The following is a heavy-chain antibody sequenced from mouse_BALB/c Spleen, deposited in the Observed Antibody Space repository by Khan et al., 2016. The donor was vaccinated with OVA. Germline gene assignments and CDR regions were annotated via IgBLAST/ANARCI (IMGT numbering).Heavy chain of an antibody. CDR3: ARRGINGSFAY. J-gene: IGHJ3*01. V-gene: IGHV1-7*01. Sequence: VQLQESGAELAKPGASVKLSCTASGYTFPTYWMHWIKQRPGQGLEWIGYIDPNTDYTEYNQKFKDKSTLTTDKSYSTAYMQLSSLTSEDSAVYDCARRGINGSFAYWGQGTLVTVSA. CDR1: GYTFPTYW. D-gene: IGHD1-1*02. CDR2: IDPNTDYT.